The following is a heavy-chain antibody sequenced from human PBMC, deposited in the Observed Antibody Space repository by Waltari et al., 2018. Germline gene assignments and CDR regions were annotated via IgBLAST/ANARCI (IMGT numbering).Heavy chain of an antibody. CDR2: IYYSGNT. CDR3: ARHQDWVVVSATWFDP. V-gene: IGHV4-39*01. D-gene: IGHD2-21*02. CDR1: GGSISSTNYY. J-gene: IGHJ5*02. Sequence: QLRLQESGPGLVKPLDTLSLTCTVSGGSISSTNYYWGWIRQPPGKGLEWIGSIYYSGNTYYNPSLKSRVTMSADTSKNQFSLKLSAVTAADTAVYYCARHQDWVVVSATWFDPWGQGTLVTVSS.